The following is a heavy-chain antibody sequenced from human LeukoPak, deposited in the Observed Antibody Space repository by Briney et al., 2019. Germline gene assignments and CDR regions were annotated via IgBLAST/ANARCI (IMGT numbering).Heavy chain of an antibody. Sequence: ASVKVSCKASGYTFTGCYMHWVPQAPGQGLESMGRINPNRGGTNYAQRFQGGVTMPRDTSISTAYMELSRLRSDDTAVYYCARFLAVASRNTGYWGQGTLVTVSS. V-gene: IGHV1-2*06. CDR3: ARFLAVASRNTGY. CDR1: GYTFTGCY. J-gene: IGHJ4*02. CDR2: INPNRGGT. D-gene: IGHD6-19*01.